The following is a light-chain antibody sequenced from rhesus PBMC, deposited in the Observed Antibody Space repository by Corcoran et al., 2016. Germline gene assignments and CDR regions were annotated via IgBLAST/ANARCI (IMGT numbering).Light chain of an antibody. CDR3: QQYSSRPLT. CDR2: KAS. Sequence: DIQMTQSPSSLSASVGDTVTITCRASQGISSWLAWYQQKPGKAPKLLIYKASSLQSGVPSRFSGSGSGTDFTLTISSLQSEEFATYYCQQYSSRPLTFGGGTKVELK. J-gene: IGKJ4*01. CDR1: QGISSW. V-gene: IGKV1-22*01.